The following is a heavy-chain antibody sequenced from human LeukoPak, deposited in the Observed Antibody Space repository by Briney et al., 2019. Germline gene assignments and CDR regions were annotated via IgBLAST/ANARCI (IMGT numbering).Heavy chain of an antibody. CDR2: MNPNSGNT. CDR1: GYTFTSYD. J-gene: IGHJ6*03. V-gene: IGHV1-8*01. CDR3: ARANGSGSYYRLFDYYYMDV. Sequence: ASVKVSCKASGYTFTSYDINWVRQATGQGLEWMGWMNPNSGNTGYAQKFQGRVTMTRDTSISTAYMELSRLRSDDTAVYYCARANGSGSYYRLFDYYYMDVWGKGTTVTISS. D-gene: IGHD3-10*01.